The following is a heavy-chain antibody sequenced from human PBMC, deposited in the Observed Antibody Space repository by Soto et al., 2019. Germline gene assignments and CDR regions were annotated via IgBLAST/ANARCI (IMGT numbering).Heavy chain of an antibody. CDR2: ISNSGSVI. CDR3: VRVYASNTFDI. CDR1: GFTFISYS. Sequence: EVQLVESGGNLVQAGGSLRLSCAASGFTFISYSMSWVRQAPGKGLEWVSYISNSGSVIHDADSVKGRFTISRDNAKNSLSLQMNSLRDEDTALYYCVRVYASNTFDIWGQGTVVIVSS. V-gene: IGHV3-48*02. D-gene: IGHD2-2*01. J-gene: IGHJ3*02.